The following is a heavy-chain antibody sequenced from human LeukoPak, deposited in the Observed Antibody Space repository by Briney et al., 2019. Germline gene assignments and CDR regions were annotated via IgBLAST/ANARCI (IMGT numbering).Heavy chain of an antibody. CDR2: TYYRSKWYN. D-gene: IGHD1-26*01. CDR3: ARDTALVGATNFDY. V-gene: IGHV6-1*01. J-gene: IGHJ4*02. Sequence: SQTLSLTCALSGDSVSSNSAAWNWIRQSPSRGLEWLGRTYYRSKWYNDYAVSVKSRITINPDTSKNQFALQLNSVTPEDTAVYYCARDTALVGATNFDYWGQGTLVTVSS. CDR1: GDSVSSNSAA.